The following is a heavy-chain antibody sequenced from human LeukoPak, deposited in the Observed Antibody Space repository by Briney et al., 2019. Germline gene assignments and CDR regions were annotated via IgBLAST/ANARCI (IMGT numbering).Heavy chain of an antibody. CDR1: GFTFSSYG. Sequence: GGSLRLSCAASGFTFSSYGMHWVRQAPGKGLEWVAVISYDGSNKYYADSVKGRFTISRDNSKNTLYLQMSSLRAEDTAVYYCAKDYNYGYGYYFDYWGQGTLVTVSS. CDR3: AKDYNYGYGYYFDY. D-gene: IGHD3-10*01. CDR2: ISYDGSNK. J-gene: IGHJ4*02. V-gene: IGHV3-30*18.